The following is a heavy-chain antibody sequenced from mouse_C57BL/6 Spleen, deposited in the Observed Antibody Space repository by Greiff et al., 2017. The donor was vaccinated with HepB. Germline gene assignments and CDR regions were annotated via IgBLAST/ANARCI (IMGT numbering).Heavy chain of an antibody. J-gene: IGHJ2*01. CDR2: ISAGGSYT. D-gene: IGHD2-4*01. Sequence: EVKLMESGGGLVKPGGSLKLSCAASGFTFSSYAMSWVRQTPEKRLEWVATISAGGSYTYYPDNVKGRFTISRDNAKNNLYLQMSHLKSEDTAMYYCARDPVYYDYDDEYYFDYWGQGTTLTVSS. V-gene: IGHV5-4*01. CDR1: GFTFSSYA. CDR3: ARDPVYYDYDDEYYFDY.